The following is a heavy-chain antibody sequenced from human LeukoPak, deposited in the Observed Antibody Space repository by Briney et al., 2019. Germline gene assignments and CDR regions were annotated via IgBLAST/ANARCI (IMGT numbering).Heavy chain of an antibody. D-gene: IGHD3-10*01. CDR2: IYWDDDR. J-gene: IGHJ5*02. Sequence: SGPTLMHPTPTLTLTFTFSGFSLRTRGVGVGWIRQPPVKPLEWLTLIYWDDDRRFSPSMKSRRTITKDTSKNQVVITITNMYPVDTATYYCARSKMVRGVIISSAPDWFDRWGQGSLVTVSA. V-gene: IGHV2-5*02. CDR1: GFSLRTRGVG. CDR3: ARSKMVRGVIISSAPDWFDR.